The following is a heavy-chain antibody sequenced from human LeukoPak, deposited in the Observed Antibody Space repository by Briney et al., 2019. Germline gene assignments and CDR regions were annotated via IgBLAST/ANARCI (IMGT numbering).Heavy chain of an antibody. CDR1: GGSVSSGSYY. Sequence: SETLSLTCTVSGGSVSSGSYYWSWIRQPPGKGLEWIGYIYYSGSTNYNPSLKSRVTISVDTSKNQFSLKLSSVTAADTAVYYCARDKLGYCSGGSCYWGYYYYYGMDVRGQGTAVTVSS. J-gene: IGHJ6*02. V-gene: IGHV4-61*01. CDR3: ARDKLGYCSGGSCYWGYYYYYGMDV. D-gene: IGHD2-15*01. CDR2: IYYSGST.